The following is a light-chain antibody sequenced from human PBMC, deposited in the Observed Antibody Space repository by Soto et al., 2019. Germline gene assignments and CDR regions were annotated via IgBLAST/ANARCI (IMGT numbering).Light chain of an antibody. CDR1: SSNIGNNY. Sequence: QSVLTQPPSVSAAPGQKVTISCSGCSSNIGNNYVSWYQQLPGTAPKLLIYENNKRPSGIPDRFSGSKSGTSATLGITGLQTGDEADYYCGTWDSSLSAEVFGGGTKLTVL. J-gene: IGLJ3*02. CDR3: GTWDSSLSAEV. V-gene: IGLV1-51*02. CDR2: ENN.